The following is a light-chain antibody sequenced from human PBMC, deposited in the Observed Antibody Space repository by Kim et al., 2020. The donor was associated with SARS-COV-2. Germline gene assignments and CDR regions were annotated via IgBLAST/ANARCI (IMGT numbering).Light chain of an antibody. V-gene: IGKV3-15*01. Sequence: SPGERATVSCRASKSVGSNLAWYQQRPGRAPRLLIYGASNRATGIPARFSGSGSGTEFTLTISSLQSEDFAVYYCQQYDDWLLISFGQGRRLEIK. CDR2: GAS. J-gene: IGKJ5*01. CDR1: KSVGSN. CDR3: QQYDDWLLIS.